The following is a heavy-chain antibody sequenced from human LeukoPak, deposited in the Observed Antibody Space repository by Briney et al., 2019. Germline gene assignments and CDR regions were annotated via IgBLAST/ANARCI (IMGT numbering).Heavy chain of an antibody. Sequence: SETLSLTCTVSGGSISSSSYYWGWIRQPPGKGLEWIGSIYYSGSTYYNPSLKSRVTISVDTSKNQFSLKLSSVTAADTAVCYCAGPSMRELEGPDAFDIWGQGTMVTVSS. J-gene: IGHJ3*02. CDR3: AGPSMRELEGPDAFDI. CDR2: IYYSGST. D-gene: IGHD1-26*01. CDR1: GGSISSSSYY. V-gene: IGHV4-39*07.